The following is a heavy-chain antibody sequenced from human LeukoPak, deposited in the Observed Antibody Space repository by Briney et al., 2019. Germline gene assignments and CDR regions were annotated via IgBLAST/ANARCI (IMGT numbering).Heavy chain of an antibody. Sequence: SETLSLTCTVSGGSISSYYWSWIRQPPGKGLEWIGYIYYSGSTNYKPSLKSRVTISVDTSKNQFSLKLSSVTAADTAVYYCAREGNPINYDILTGSIDYWGQGTLVTVSS. D-gene: IGHD3-9*01. CDR2: IYYSGST. V-gene: IGHV4-59*12. CDR3: AREGNPINYDILTGSIDY. CDR1: GGSISSYY. J-gene: IGHJ4*02.